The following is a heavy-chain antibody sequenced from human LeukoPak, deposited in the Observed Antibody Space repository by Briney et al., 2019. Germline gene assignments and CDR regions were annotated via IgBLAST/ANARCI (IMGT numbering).Heavy chain of an antibody. J-gene: IGHJ4*02. CDR2: IYTSGST. Sequence: SETLSLTCTVSGGSISSYYWSWIRQPAGKGLEWIGRIYTSGSTNYNPSLKSRVTMSVDTSKNQFSLKLSSVTAADTAVYYCARDRRDSSGYHDSFDYWGQGTLVTVSS. V-gene: IGHV4-4*07. CDR1: GGSISSYY. CDR3: ARDRRDSSGYHDSFDY. D-gene: IGHD3-22*01.